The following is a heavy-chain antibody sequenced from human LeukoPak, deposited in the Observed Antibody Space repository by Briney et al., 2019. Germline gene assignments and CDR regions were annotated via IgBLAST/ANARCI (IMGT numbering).Heavy chain of an antibody. J-gene: IGHJ4*02. CDR2: IRYDGSNK. CDR3: ARREEAVAGLDY. D-gene: IGHD6-19*01. V-gene: IGHV3-30*02. CDR1: GFTFSSYG. Sequence: GGSLRLSCAASGFTFSSYGMHWVRQAPGKGLEWVAFIRYDGSNKYYADSVKGRFTISRDNSKNTLYLQMNSLRAEDTAVYYCARREEAVAGLDYWGQGTLVTVSS.